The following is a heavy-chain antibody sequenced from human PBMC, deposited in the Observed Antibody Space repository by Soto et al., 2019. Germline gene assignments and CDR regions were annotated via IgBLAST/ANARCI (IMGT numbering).Heavy chain of an antibody. CDR2: ISYDGSEK. J-gene: IGHJ5*02. D-gene: IGHD1-1*01. V-gene: IGHV3-30*18. CDR3: AKDPYNWNDDNWFDP. Sequence: SGGSLRLSCTASGFTFSSYGMHWVRQVPGKGLEWVAVISYDGSEKYSRESVKGRFTISRDNSKNTLYLEMNSLRAEDTAVYYCAKDPYNWNDDNWFDPWGQGTLVTVSS. CDR1: GFTFSSYG.